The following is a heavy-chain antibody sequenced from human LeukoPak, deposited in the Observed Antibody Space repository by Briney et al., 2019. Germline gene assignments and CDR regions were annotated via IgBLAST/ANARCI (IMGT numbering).Heavy chain of an antibody. J-gene: IGHJ4*02. CDR3: AKDLLKESTGGSSDY. Sequence: PGGSLRLSCAASGFTFSSYAMSWVRQAPGKGLEWVSAISGSGGSTYYADSVKGRFTISRDNSKNTLYLQMNSLRAEDTAVYYFAKDLLKESTGGSSDYWGQGTLVTVSS. D-gene: IGHD2-15*01. CDR1: GFTFSSYA. V-gene: IGHV3-23*01. CDR2: ISGSGGST.